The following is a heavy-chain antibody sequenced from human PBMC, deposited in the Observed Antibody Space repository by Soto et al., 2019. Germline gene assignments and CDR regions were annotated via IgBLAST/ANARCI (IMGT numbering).Heavy chain of an antibody. CDR2: IYSGGST. Sequence: GGSLRLSCADSGFTVSSNYMSWVRQAPGKGLEWVSVIYSGGSTYYADSVKGRFTISRDNSKNTLYLQMNSLRVEDTAVYYCARGAPYGSGSYYKDWGQGTLVTVSS. J-gene: IGHJ1*01. CDR1: GFTVSSNY. CDR3: ARGAPYGSGSYYKD. D-gene: IGHD3-10*01. V-gene: IGHV3-53*01.